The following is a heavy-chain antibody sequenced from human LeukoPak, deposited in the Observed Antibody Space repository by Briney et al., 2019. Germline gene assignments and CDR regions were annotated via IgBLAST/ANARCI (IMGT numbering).Heavy chain of an antibody. CDR3: ARDRGSGNYYYYGMDV. CDR1: GGTFSSYA. J-gene: IGHJ6*02. D-gene: IGHD3-10*01. Sequence: ASVKVSCKASGGTFSSYAISWVRQAPGQGLEWMGWISAYSGNTNYAQKLQGRVTMTTDTSTSTAYMELRSLRSDDTAVYYCARDRGSGNYYYYGMDVWGQGTTVTVSS. CDR2: ISAYSGNT. V-gene: IGHV1-18*01.